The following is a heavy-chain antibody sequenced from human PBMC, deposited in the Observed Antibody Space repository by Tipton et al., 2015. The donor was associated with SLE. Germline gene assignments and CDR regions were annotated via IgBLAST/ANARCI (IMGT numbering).Heavy chain of an antibody. CDR3: ASVQMSRVPTGAFDI. CDR2: ILYSGST. Sequence: TLSLTCTVSGDSISDNGDYWSWIRQLPGEGLEWIGDILYSGSTFYNPTLKSRVTISVDTSRNEFSLRLTSVTAADTAMYYCASVQMSRVPTGAFDIWGRGTMVSVSS. D-gene: IGHD5-12*01. V-gene: IGHV4-31*03. J-gene: IGHJ3*02. CDR1: GDSISDNGDY.